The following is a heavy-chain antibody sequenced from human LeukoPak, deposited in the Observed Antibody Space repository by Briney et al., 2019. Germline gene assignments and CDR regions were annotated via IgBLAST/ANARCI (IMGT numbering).Heavy chain of an antibody. D-gene: IGHD3-22*01. CDR1: GFTLSSFG. CDR3: ARGGDSSYYGDY. Sequence: GRSLRLSCAASGFTLSSFGMHWVRQAPGKGLEWVSLIYSGGSTHYADSVKGRFTISRDNSKNTLYLQMNSLRTEDTAVYYCARGGDSSYYGDYWGQGTLVTVSS. J-gene: IGHJ4*02. V-gene: IGHV3-66*01. CDR2: IYSGGST.